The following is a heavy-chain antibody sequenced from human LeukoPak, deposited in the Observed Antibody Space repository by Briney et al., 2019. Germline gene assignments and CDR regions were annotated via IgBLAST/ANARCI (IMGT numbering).Heavy chain of an antibody. J-gene: IGHJ4*02. V-gene: IGHV3-7*01. CDR2: IKQDVSEK. D-gene: IGHD2-2*01. CDR3: VRDRVLAACGFDY. Sequence: GGSLRLSCTGSGFTFNNYWMSWVRQAPGKGLEWVANIKQDVSEKYYVDSVKGRFTISRDNAKNSLYLQMNSLRAEDTAVYYCVRDRVLAACGFDYWGQGTLVTVSS. CDR1: GFTFNNYW.